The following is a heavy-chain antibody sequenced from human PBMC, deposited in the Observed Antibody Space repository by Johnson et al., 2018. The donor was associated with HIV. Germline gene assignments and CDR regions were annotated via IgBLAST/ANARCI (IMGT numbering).Heavy chain of an antibody. Sequence: QVQLVESGGGVVQPGGSLRLSCAASGFTFSTYGMYWVRQAPGKGLEWVSLIYRGGSTYYADSVKGRFTISRDNSKNTLYLQMNSLRAEDTAVHYCAKGRIGGGSYSAPDPFDVWGQGTMVTVS. D-gene: IGHD1-26*01. J-gene: IGHJ3*01. CDR2: IYRGGST. CDR1: GFTFSTYG. CDR3: AKGRIGGGSYSAPDPFDV. V-gene: IGHV3-NL1*01.